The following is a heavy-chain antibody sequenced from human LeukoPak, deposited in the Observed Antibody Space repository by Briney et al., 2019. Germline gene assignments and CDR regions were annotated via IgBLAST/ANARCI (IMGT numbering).Heavy chain of an antibody. CDR1: GFTLSSYA. J-gene: IGHJ4*02. CDR3: AKDHRAYCGGDCVDFDY. Sequence: GGSLRLSCAASGFTLSSYAMSWVRQGPGKGLEWVSAISVSGNTYHADSVKGRFTISRDSSKNTLYLQMNSLRAGDAAVYYCAKDHRAYCGGDCVDFDYWGQGTLVTVSS. D-gene: IGHD2-21*02. CDR2: ISVSGNT. V-gene: IGHV3-23*01.